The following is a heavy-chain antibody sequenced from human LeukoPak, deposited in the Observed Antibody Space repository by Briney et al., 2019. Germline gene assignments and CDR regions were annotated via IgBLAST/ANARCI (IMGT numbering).Heavy chain of an antibody. J-gene: IGHJ6*02. D-gene: IGHD2-2*02. V-gene: IGHV3-74*01. CDR2: INSDGSST. Sequence: GGSLRLSCAASGFTFSSYWMHWVRHAPGKGLVWVSRINSDGSSTSYADSVKGRFTISRDNAKNTLYLQMNSLRAEDTAVYYCARGRYCSSTSCYTFYYYGMDVWGQGTTVTVSS. CDR1: GFTFSSYW. CDR3: ARGRYCSSTSCYTFYYYGMDV.